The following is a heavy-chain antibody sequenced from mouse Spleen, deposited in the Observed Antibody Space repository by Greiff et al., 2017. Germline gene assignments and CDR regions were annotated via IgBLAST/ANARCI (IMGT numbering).Heavy chain of an antibody. J-gene: IGHJ2*01. CDR2: INPNNGGT. Sequence: VQLQQSGPELVKPGASVKISCKASGYTFTDYYMNWVKQSHGKSLEWIGDINPNNGGTSYNQKFKGKATLTVDKSSSTAYMELRSLTSEDSAVYYCARTVRDYFDYWGQGTTLTVSS. D-gene: IGHD1-1*01. CDR3: ARTVRDYFDY. CDR1: GYTFTDYY. V-gene: IGHV1-26*01.